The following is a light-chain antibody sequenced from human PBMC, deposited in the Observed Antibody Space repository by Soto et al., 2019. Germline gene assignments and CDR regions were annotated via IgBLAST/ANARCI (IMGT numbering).Light chain of an antibody. J-gene: IGKJ3*01. CDR1: QSVSSN. CDR3: QQYNNWPFT. V-gene: IGKV3-15*01. Sequence: EIVMTQSPVTLSVSPEERATLSCRASQSVSSNLAWYQQKPGQAPRLLIYGASTRATGIPARFSGSGSGTEFTLTISSLQSEDFAIYYCQQYNNWPFTFGPGTKVDIK. CDR2: GAS.